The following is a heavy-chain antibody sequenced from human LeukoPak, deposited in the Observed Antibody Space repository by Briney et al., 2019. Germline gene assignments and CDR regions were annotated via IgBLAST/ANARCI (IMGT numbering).Heavy chain of an antibody. V-gene: IGHV4-59*01. D-gene: IGHD3-9*01. CDR1: GGSISSYY. Sequence: PSETLSLTCTVSGGSISSYYWSWIRQPPGKGLEWIGYIYDSGSTNNNPSLKSRVTISVNTPKNQFSLRLSSVTAADTAVYYCARVSDWYYFDYWGQGTLVTVSS. J-gene: IGHJ4*02. CDR3: ARVSDWYYFDY. CDR2: IYDSGST.